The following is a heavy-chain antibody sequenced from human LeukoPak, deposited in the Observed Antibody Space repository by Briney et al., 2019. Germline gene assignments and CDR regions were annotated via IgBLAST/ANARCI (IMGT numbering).Heavy chain of an antibody. J-gene: IGHJ4*02. D-gene: IGHD4-17*01. CDR3: AREGADYGDYLGRIIRGFDY. V-gene: IGHV1-18*01. CDR2: ISAYNGNT. Sequence: ASVTVSCKASGYTFTSYGISWVRQAPGQGLEWMGWISAYNGNTNYAQKLQGRVTMTTDTSTSTAYMELRSLRSDDTAVYYCAREGADYGDYLGRIIRGFDYWGQGTLVTVSS. CDR1: GYTFTSYG.